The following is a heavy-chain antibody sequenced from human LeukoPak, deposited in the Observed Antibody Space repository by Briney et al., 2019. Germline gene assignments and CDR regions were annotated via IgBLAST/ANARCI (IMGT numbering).Heavy chain of an antibody. J-gene: IGHJ4*02. CDR2: IRNKANRYTT. CDR3: ARGGVVATTIFDY. D-gene: IGHD5-12*01. CDR1: GFTVSGDY. Sequence: GGSLRLSCAVSGFTVSGDYMSWVRQAPGKGLEWVGRIRNKANRYTTEYAASVKGRFTISRDDSENSVSLQMNSLKTEDTAVYYCARGGVVATTIFDYWGQGILVTVSS. V-gene: IGHV3-72*01.